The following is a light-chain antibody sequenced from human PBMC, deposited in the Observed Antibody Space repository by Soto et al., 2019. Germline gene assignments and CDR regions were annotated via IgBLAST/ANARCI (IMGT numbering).Light chain of an antibody. CDR1: SSDVGRYHL. Sequence: QSALTQPASVSGSPGQSITISCTGTSSDVGRYHLVSWYQQHPSKAPKLMIYEGSKRPSGVSNRFSGSKSGNTASLTISGLQAEDEADYYCCSYAGSSTFFGTGTKVTVL. J-gene: IGLJ1*01. CDR2: EGS. V-gene: IGLV2-23*03. CDR3: CSYAGSSTF.